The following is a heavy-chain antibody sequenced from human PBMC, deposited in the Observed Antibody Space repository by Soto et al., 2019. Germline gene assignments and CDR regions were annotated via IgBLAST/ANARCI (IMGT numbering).Heavy chain of an antibody. CDR1: GGTFSSYA. CDR3: ARQNLPPIFGYGSGYPTHQPFQH. D-gene: IGHD3-22*01. J-gene: IGHJ1*01. Sequence: SVKVSCKASGGTFSSYAISWVRQAPGQGLEWMGGIIPIFGTANYAQKFQGRVTITADESTSTAYMELSSLRSEDTAVYYCARQNLPPIFGYGSGYPTHQPFQHWGQGTLVTVAS. CDR2: IIPIFGTA. V-gene: IGHV1-69*13.